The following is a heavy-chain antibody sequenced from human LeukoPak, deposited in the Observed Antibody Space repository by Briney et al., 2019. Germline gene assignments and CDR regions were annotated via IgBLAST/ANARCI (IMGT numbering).Heavy chain of an antibody. CDR2: ISWNSGSI. V-gene: IGHV3-9*01. J-gene: IGHJ4*02. D-gene: IGHD3-10*01. CDR3: AKAGSGSYYNRGIDY. CDR1: GFTFDDYA. Sequence: PGRSLRLSCAASGFTFDDYAMHLVRQAPGKGLELVSGISWNSGSIGYADSVKGRFTISRDNAKNSLYLQVNSLRAEDTALYYCAKAGSGSYYNRGIDYWGQGTLVTVSS.